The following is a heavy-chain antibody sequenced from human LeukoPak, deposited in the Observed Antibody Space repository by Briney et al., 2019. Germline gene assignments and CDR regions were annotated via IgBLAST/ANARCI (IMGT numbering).Heavy chain of an antibody. CDR1: GGSISSGGYY. V-gene: IGHV4-31*03. CDR3: AREGYGSGITALDI. Sequence: SQTLSLTCTVSGGSISSGGYYWSWIRQHPGKGLEWIGYIYYSGSTYYNPSLKSRVTISVDTSKNQFSLKLSSVTAADTAVYYCAREGYGSGITALDIWGQGTMVTVSS. CDR2: IYYSGST. D-gene: IGHD3-10*01. J-gene: IGHJ3*02.